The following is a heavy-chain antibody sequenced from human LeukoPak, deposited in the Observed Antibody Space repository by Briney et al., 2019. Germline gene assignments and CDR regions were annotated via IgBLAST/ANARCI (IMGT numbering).Heavy chain of an antibody. J-gene: IGHJ2*01. CDR2: ISGTGTYT. CDR1: GFTFSSYS. V-gene: IGHV3-21*01. CDR3: ARDPAPWSYFDL. D-gene: IGHD1-1*01. Sequence: PGGSLRLSCAASGFTFSSYSMKWVRQAPGKGLEWVSSISGTGTYTYYAGSLKGRFTISRDNAKNSVYLQMNSLRAEDTAVYYCARDPAPWSYFDLWARGTLVTVSS.